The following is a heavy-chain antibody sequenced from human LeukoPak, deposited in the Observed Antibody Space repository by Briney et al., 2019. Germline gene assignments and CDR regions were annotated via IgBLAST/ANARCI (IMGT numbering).Heavy chain of an antibody. CDR1: GYTFTSYY. V-gene: IGHV1-18*04. D-gene: IGHD1-26*01. CDR3: ARDQWELLFDY. CDR2: ISAYNGNT. J-gene: IGHJ4*02. Sequence: GASVKVSCKASGYTFTSYYMHWVRQAPGQGLEWMGWISAYNGNTNYAQKLQGRVTMTTDTSTSTAYMELRSLRSDDTAVYYCARDQWELLFDYWGQGTLVTVSS.